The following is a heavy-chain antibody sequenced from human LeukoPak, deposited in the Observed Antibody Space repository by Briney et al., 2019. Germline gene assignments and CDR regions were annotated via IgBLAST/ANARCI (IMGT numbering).Heavy chain of an antibody. J-gene: IGHJ4*02. CDR3: ASLSLRWSDY. CDR1: GFTFSSYS. V-gene: IGHV3-48*04. CDR2: ISSSSSTI. Sequence: GGSLRLSCAASGFTFSSYSMNWVRQAPGKGLEWVSYISSSSSTIYYADSVKGRFTISRDNAKNSLYLQMNSLRAEDTAVYYCASLSLRWSDYWGQGTLVTVSS. D-gene: IGHD4-23*01.